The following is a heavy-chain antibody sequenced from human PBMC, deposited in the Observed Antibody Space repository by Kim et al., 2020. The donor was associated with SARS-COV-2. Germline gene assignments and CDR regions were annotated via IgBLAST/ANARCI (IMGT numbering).Heavy chain of an antibody. Sequence: GGSLRLSCAASGFTFSSYWMSWVRQAPGKGLEWVANIKQDGSEKYYVDSVKGRFTISRDNAKNSLYLQMNSLRAEDTAVYYCARGTTGVTTRWYYYDSSGSDTFDYWGQGTLVTVSS. J-gene: IGHJ4*02. V-gene: IGHV3-7*04. CDR3: ARGTTGVTTRWYYYDSSGSDTFDY. D-gene: IGHD3-22*01. CDR1: GFTFSSYW. CDR2: IKQDGSEK.